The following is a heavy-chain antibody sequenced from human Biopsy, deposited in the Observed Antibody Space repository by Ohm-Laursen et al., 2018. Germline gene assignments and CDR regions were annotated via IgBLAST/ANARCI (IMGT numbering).Heavy chain of an antibody. V-gene: IGHV4-59*07. J-gene: IGHJ4*02. CDR3: ARMPHFDY. Sequence: SDTLSLTCTVSGGFISDHYWSWLRQTPGKGLEWLAYTSYTGGITSNPSLNGRATMSLDTSKNQFSLRLIYVTAADTAVYYCARMPHFDYWGQGILVTVSS. CDR2: TSYTGGI. CDR1: GGFISDHY. D-gene: IGHD2-2*01.